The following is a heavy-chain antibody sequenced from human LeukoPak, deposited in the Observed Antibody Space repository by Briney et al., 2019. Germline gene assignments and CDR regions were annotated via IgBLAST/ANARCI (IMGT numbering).Heavy chain of an antibody. CDR3: ASTIVGAPDAFDI. V-gene: IGHV4-38-2*01. J-gene: IGHJ3*02. CDR1: GYSISSGYY. D-gene: IGHD1-26*01. Sequence: SETLSLTCAVSGYSISSGYYWGWIRQPPGKGLEWIGSIYYSGSTYYNPSLKSRVTISVDTSKNQFSLRLSSVTAADTAFYYCASTIVGAPDAFDIWGQGTMVTVSS. CDR2: IYYSGST.